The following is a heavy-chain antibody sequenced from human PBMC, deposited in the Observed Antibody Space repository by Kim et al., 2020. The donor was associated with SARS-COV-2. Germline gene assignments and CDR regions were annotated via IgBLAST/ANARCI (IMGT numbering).Heavy chain of an antibody. D-gene: IGHD6-25*01. CDR1: GFTFSSYS. CDR3: ARGGGRGSASWFDP. V-gene: IGHV3-21*01. J-gene: IGHJ5*02. CDR2: ISSSSSYI. Sequence: GGSLRLSCAASGFTFSSYSMNWVRQAPGKGLEWVSSISSSSSYIYYADSVKGRFTISRDNAKNSLYLQMNSLRAEDTAVYYCARGGGRGSASWFDPWGQGTLVTVSS.